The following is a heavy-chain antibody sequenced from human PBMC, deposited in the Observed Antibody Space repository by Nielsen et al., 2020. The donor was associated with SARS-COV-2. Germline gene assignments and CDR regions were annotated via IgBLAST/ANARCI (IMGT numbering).Heavy chain of an antibody. Sequence: GSLRLSCTVSGGSISSSSYYWSWIRQPPGKGLEWIGEINHSGSTNYNPSLKSRVTISVDTSKNQFSLKLSSVTAADTAVYYCARGWGQADDYWGQGTLVTVSS. CDR1: GGSISSSSYY. CDR2: INHSGST. D-gene: IGHD3-16*01. J-gene: IGHJ4*02. CDR3: ARGWGQADDY. V-gene: IGHV4-39*07.